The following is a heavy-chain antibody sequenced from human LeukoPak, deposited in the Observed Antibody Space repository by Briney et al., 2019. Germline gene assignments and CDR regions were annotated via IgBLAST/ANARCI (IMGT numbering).Heavy chain of an antibody. Sequence: GGSLRLSCAASGFTFSSYAMHWVRQAPAKGLERVAVISYDGSNKYYADSVKGRFTISRDNSKNTLYLQMNSLRAEDTAVYYCARAHRYSYGYLNWFDPWGQGTLVTVSS. CDR3: ARAHRYSYGYLNWFDP. D-gene: IGHD5-18*01. V-gene: IGHV3-30*04. CDR1: GFTFSSYA. J-gene: IGHJ5*02. CDR2: ISYDGSNK.